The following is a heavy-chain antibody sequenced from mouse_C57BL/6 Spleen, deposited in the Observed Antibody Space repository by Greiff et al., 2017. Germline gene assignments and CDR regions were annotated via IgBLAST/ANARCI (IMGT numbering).Heavy chain of an antibody. Sequence: QVQLKQPGAELVKPGASVKLSCKASGYTFTSYWMHWVKQRPGRGLEWIGRIDPNSGGTKYNEKFKSKATLTVDKPSSTAYMQLSSLTSEDSAVYYCARFGYYGDWFAYWGQGTLVTVSA. V-gene: IGHV1-72*01. CDR2: IDPNSGGT. CDR3: ARFGYYGDWFAY. CDR1: GYTFTSYW. D-gene: IGHD1-1*01. J-gene: IGHJ3*01.